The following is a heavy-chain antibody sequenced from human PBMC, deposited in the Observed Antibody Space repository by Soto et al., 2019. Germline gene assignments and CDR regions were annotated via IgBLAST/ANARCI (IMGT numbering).Heavy chain of an antibody. V-gene: IGHV3-7*01. Sequence: EAQLVESGGGLVQPGGSLRLSCAASGFTFTNYWMSWVRQAPGKGLEWVANIKQDGSEKYYEDSAKGRFIISRDNAKTSLYLQMNSLRAEDTAVYYCARDMGVFWSGYPEGGFDYWGQGTPVTVSS. CDR3: ARDMGVFWSGYPEGGFDY. J-gene: IGHJ4*02. D-gene: IGHD3-3*01. CDR1: GFTFTNYW. CDR2: IKQDGSEK.